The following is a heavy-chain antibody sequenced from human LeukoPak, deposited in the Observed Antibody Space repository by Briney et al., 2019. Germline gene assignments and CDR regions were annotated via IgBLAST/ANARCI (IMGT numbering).Heavy chain of an antibody. CDR1: GFPFSSYS. D-gene: IGHD2-8*01. CDR3: ARDPPNVNFDY. V-gene: IGHV3-21*01. Sequence: GGSLRLSCAACGFPFSSYSMNWVRQAPGKGLEWVSAISSSSSYIYYADSVKGRFTISRDNAKNSLYLQMNSLRAEDTAVYYCARDPPNVNFDYWGQGTLVTVSS. CDR2: ISSSSSYI. J-gene: IGHJ4*02.